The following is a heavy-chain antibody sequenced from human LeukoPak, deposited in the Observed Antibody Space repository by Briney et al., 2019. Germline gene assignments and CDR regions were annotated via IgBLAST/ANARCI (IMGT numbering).Heavy chain of an antibody. D-gene: IGHD3-22*01. CDR3: ATYRRGYHDSSESYYFDY. J-gene: IGHJ4*02. CDR1: GFTFSRFA. Sequence: PGGSLRLSCAASGFTFSRFAMSWVRQAPGKGLEWVSGFSGCGDSTYYADSVKGRFTISRDNSKNTLFLQMNGLRAEDTAVDYCATYRRGYHDSSESYYFDYWGQGTLVTVSS. V-gene: IGHV3-23*01. CDR2: FSGCGDST.